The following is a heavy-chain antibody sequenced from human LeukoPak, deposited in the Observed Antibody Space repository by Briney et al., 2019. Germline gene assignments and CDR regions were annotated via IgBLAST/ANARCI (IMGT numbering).Heavy chain of an antibody. Sequence: SETLSLTCTVSGGSISSSSYYWGWIRQPPGKGREWIGSIYYSGSTYYNPSLKSRVTISVDTSKNQFSLKLSSVTAADTAVYYCARDSGGPDGVDYWGQGTLVTVSS. CDR1: GGSISSSSYY. CDR2: IYYSGST. J-gene: IGHJ4*02. D-gene: IGHD2-15*01. CDR3: ARDSGGPDGVDY. V-gene: IGHV4-39*07.